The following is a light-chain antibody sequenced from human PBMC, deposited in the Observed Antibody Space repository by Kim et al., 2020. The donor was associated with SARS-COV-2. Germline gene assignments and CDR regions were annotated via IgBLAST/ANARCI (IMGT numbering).Light chain of an antibody. CDR3: QQRRDWPGT. CDR1: QSVNTN. V-gene: IGKV3-11*01. Sequence: LSPMEIATHSFRASQSVNTNLAWYQHEPGQAPRLLIYEASNRATGIPARFSGSGSGTDFTLTISSLEPEDFAVYFCQQRRDWPGTFGQGTKVDIK. J-gene: IGKJ1*01. CDR2: EAS.